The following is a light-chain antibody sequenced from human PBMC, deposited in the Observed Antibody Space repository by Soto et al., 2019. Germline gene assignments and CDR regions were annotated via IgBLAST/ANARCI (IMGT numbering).Light chain of an antibody. V-gene: IGKV4-1*01. CDR1: QTVLYSSSNQNY. Sequence: DIVMTQSPDSLAVSLGERATINCKSSQTVLYSSSNQNYLAWYQQKPGQPPKLLIYWASTRESGVPDRLSGSGSGTDFTLTISSLQAEDVAVYYCQQYYITPYTFGQGTKLEIK. CDR2: WAS. J-gene: IGKJ2*01. CDR3: QQYYITPYT.